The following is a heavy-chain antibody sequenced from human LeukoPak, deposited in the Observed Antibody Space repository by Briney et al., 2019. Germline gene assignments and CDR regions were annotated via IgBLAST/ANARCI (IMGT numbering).Heavy chain of an antibody. CDR2: ISSSGSTI. J-gene: IGHJ4*02. V-gene: IGHV3-48*03. CDR1: GFNFGNYE. Sequence: QPGGSLRLSCAASGFNFGNYEMNWVRQAPGKGLEWISYISSSGSTIYYADSVKGRFTISRDNAKNTLYLQMNSLRAEDTAGYYCARDREALDYFDYWGQGTLVTVSS. CDR3: ARDREALDYFDY. D-gene: IGHD1-26*01.